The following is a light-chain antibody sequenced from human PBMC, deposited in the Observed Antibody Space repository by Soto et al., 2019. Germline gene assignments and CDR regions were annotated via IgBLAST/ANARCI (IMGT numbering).Light chain of an antibody. Sequence: DIVMTQSPDSLAVSLGERATINCKSSQSVLYSSNNKNYLARYQQKPGQAPRLLIYGASSRATGIPDRFSGSGSGTEFTLTISSPQSEDFAVYYCQQYNNWPPTFGQGTRLEIK. J-gene: IGKJ5*01. CDR3: QQYNNWPPT. CDR1: QSVLYSSNNKNY. CDR2: GAS. V-gene: IGKV4-1*01.